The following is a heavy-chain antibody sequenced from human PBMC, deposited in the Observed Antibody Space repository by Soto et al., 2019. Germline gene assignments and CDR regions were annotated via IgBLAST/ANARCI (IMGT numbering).Heavy chain of an antibody. J-gene: IGHJ5*02. V-gene: IGHV1-18*04. Sequence: QVQLVQSGAEVEKPGASVKVSCKASGYTFTSYGISWVRQAPGQGLEWMGWISGYNGKTDYAQNLQGRVTMTTDTSTSTAYMELRSLRSDDTVVYYCARGSMVRGVSKFDPWGQGTLVTVSS. CDR1: GYTFTSYG. D-gene: IGHD3-10*01. CDR3: ARGSMVRGVSKFDP. CDR2: ISGYNGKT.